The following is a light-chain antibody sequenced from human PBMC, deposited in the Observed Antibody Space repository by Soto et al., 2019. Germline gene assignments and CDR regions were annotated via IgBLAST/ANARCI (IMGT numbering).Light chain of an antibody. V-gene: IGKV1-39*01. Sequence: DIQMTQSPSSLSASVGDRVTITCRASQTISRFLNWYQWKPGKAPKFLIHDASNLQSGVPTRFSGSGSGTDFTLTISSLQPEDFATYYCQQSYSTPRTFAQGTNLEIK. CDR1: QTISRF. J-gene: IGKJ2*01. CDR2: DAS. CDR3: QQSYSTPRT.